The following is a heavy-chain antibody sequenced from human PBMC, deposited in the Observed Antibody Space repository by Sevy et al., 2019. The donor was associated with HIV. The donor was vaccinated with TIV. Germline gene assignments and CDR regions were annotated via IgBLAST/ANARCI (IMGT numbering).Heavy chain of an antibody. Sequence: GESLKISCKGSGYSFTSYWIGWVRQMPGKDLEWMGIIDPGDSDTRYSPSFQGQVTISADKSISTAYLQWSSLKDSDTAMYYCARRSTGIVVTHFDYWGQGTLVTVSS. D-gene: IGHD1-26*01. CDR3: ARRSTGIVVTHFDY. V-gene: IGHV5-51*01. CDR2: IDPGDSDT. J-gene: IGHJ4*02. CDR1: GYSFTSYW.